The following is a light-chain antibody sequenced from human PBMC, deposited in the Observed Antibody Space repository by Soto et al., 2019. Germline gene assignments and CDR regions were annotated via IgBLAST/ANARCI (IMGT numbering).Light chain of an antibody. Sequence: QSALTQPASVSGSPGQSITISCTGTSSDVGYYNYVSWYQQHPGKAPKLLIYDVRNRPSGVPDRFSGSKSANTASLTISGLQAEDEADYYCSSFTRRSTALYVFGTGTKVTVL. CDR1: SSDVGYYNY. J-gene: IGLJ1*01. CDR2: DVR. V-gene: IGLV2-14*03. CDR3: SSFTRRSTALYV.